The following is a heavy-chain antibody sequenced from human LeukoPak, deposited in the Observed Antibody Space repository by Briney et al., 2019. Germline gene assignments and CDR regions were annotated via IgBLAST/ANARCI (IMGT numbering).Heavy chain of an antibody. CDR1: GFIFSSYG. CDR2: NSGSGDST. D-gene: IGHD3-22*01. J-gene: IGHJ4*02. Sequence: GGSLRLSCVASGFIFSSYGMSWVRQAPGKGLEWVSANSGSGDSTFYADCVKGRFPIYRESYKNSVYLQMSSLRAEDSAVYYRAKCYYDGTGSNLFDYWSQGTLVTVSS. V-gene: IGHV3-23*01. CDR3: AKCYYDGTGSNLFDY.